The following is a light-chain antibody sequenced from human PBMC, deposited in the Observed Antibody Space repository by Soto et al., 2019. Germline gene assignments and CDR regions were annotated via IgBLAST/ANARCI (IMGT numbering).Light chain of an antibody. Sequence: EIVMTQSPATLSVSPGERATLSCRASQSVSSNLAWYQQKPGQAPSLLIYGASTRATEIPARFSGSGSGTEFTLTISSLQSEDFAVYYCQQYNNWPPEITFGQGTRLEIK. V-gene: IGKV3-15*01. J-gene: IGKJ5*01. CDR3: QQYNNWPPEIT. CDR2: GAS. CDR1: QSVSSN.